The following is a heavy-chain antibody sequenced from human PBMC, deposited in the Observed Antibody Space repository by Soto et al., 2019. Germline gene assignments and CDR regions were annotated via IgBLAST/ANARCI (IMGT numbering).Heavy chain of an antibody. Sequence: VHLLESGGGFAQPGGSLRLSCAASGFTFSKSGMSWVRQAPGKGLEWVAGIGGSGRKTSYSDSVKGRFAISRDNSKNTLFLQMNSLRAEDTALYYCAKALGSRDGYGGRSYAFDIWGQGTMVTVSS. CDR3: AKALGSRDGYGGRSYAFDI. CDR2: IGGSGRKT. J-gene: IGHJ3*02. D-gene: IGHD5-12*01. V-gene: IGHV3-23*01. CDR1: GFTFSKSG.